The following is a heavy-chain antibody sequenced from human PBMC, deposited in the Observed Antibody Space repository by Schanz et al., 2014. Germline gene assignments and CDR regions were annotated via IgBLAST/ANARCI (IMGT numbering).Heavy chain of an antibody. V-gene: IGHV3-30*18. CDR1: GITLSGYG. CDR3: AEDAAYYDSVICPDH. D-gene: IGHD3-22*01. J-gene: IGHJ4*02. CDR2: ISFDGRNT. Sequence: QVQLVESGGGLVQPGRSLRLSCAASGITLSGYGLHWVRQAPGKGLEWVGFISFDGRNTGYAHSVKGRFTISRDNSKNTLYLQKNSLRAEDTTIYFCAEDAAYYDSVICPDHWGQGTLVTVSS.